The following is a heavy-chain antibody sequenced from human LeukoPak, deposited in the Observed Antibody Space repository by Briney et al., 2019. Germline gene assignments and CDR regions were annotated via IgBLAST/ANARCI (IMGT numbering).Heavy chain of an antibody. J-gene: IGHJ4*02. CDR2: ISYDGRIK. CDR1: GFAFSSYA. CDR3: ARDLSEKYWIDY. V-gene: IGHV3-30-3*01. D-gene: IGHD2-8*02. Sequence: QPGRSLRLSCAASGFAFSSYAIHWVRQAPGKGLEWVSFISYDGRIKYYADSVKGRLTISRDNSKNTLSLQMNSLRAEDTAIYYCARDLSEKYWIDYWGQGTLVTVSS.